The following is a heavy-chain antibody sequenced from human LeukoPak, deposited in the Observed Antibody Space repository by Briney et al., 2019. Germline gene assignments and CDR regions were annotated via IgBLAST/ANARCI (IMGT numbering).Heavy chain of an antibody. V-gene: IGHV3-74*01. CDR2: INSDGSST. D-gene: IGHD3-22*01. CDR1: GFTFSSYW. CDR3: ARADYYDSSGSDH. Sequence: QPGGSLRLSCAASGFTFSSYWMHWVRQAPGKWLVWVSRINSDGSSTSYADSVKGRFTISRDNAKNTLYLQMNSLRAEDTAVYYCARADYYDSSGSDHWGQGTLVTVSS. J-gene: IGHJ4*02.